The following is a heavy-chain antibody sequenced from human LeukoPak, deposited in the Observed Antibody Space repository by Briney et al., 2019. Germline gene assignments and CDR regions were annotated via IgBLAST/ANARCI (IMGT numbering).Heavy chain of an antibody. CDR2: INTNTGNP. CDR3: ARDYYGSGIFGFDP. Sequence: ASVKVSCKASGYTFTSYAMNWVRQAPGQGLEWMGWINTNTGNPTYAQGFTGRFVFSLDTSVSTAYLQISSLKAEDTAVYYCARDYYGSGIFGFDPWGQGTLVTVSS. V-gene: IGHV7-4-1*02. CDR1: GYTFTSYA. D-gene: IGHD3-10*01. J-gene: IGHJ5*02.